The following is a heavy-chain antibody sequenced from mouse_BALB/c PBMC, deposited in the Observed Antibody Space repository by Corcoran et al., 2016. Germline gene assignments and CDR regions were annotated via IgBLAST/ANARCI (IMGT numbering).Heavy chain of an antibody. J-gene: IGHJ4*01. CDR2: INTYTGEP. CDR3: ARHLIYYYGSSYEDYAKDY. CDR1: GYNFTNYG. D-gene: IGHD1-1*01. V-gene: IGHV9-3-1*01. Sequence: QIQLVQSGPELKKPGETVKISCKASGYNFTNYGMNWVKQAPGKGLKWMGWINTYTGEPTYADDFKGRFAFSLETSSSTAYLQINNLKNEDTATYFCARHLIYYYGSSYEDYAKDYWGQGTSVTVSS.